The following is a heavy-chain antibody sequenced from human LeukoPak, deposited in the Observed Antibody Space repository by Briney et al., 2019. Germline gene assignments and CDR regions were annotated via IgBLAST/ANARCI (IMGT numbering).Heavy chain of an antibody. CDR2: MNPNSGRT. CDR3: ARETPSRYFDY. CDR1: GYTLTSYD. J-gene: IGHJ4*02. D-gene: IGHD4-23*01. Sequence: ASVKVPCKASGYTLTSYDINWVRQATGQGLEWMGWMNPNSGRTGYAQKFQGRITMTRNTSISTAYMELSSLRSDDTAVYYCARETPSRYFDYWGQGALVTVSS. V-gene: IGHV1-8*01.